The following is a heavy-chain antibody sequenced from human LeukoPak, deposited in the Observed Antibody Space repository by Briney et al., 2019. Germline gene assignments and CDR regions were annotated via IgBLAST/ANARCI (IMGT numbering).Heavy chain of an antibody. V-gene: IGHV1-69*13. CDR2: IIPIFGTA. J-gene: IGHJ4*02. D-gene: IGHD4-17*01. CDR3: ASERTVTPWYFDY. Sequence: SVKVSCKASGGTFSSYAVSWVRQAPGQGLEWMGGIIPIFGTANYAQKFQGRVTITADESTSTAYMELSSLRSEDTAVYYCASERTVTPWYFDYWGQGTLVTVSS. CDR1: GGTFSSYA.